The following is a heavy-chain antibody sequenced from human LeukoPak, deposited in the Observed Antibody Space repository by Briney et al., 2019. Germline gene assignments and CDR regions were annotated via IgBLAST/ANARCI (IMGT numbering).Heavy chain of an antibody. J-gene: IGHJ4*02. CDR2: INPNSGGT. V-gene: IGHV1-2*04. D-gene: IGHD6-13*01. Sequence: ASVTVSCKASGYTFTGYYTHWVRQAPGQGLEWMGWINPNSGGTNYAQKFQGWVTMTRDTSISTAYMELSRLRSDDTAVYYCARASGYSSSLVDYWGQGTLVTVSS. CDR3: ARASGYSSSLVDY. CDR1: GYTFTGYY.